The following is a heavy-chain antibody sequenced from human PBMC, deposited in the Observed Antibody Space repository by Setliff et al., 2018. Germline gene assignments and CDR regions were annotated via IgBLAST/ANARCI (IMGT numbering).Heavy chain of an antibody. J-gene: IGHJ6*02. Sequence: GESLKISCKGSGYTFTSYGISWVRQAPGQGLEWMGWISAYNGNTNYAQKLQGRVTMTTDTSTSTAYMELRSLRSDDTAVYFCASDGQGNYNFWSGSYYYYGMDVWGQGTTVTVSS. V-gene: IGHV1-18*01. CDR3: ASDGQGNYNFWSGSYYYYGMDV. D-gene: IGHD3-3*01. CDR2: ISAYNGNT. CDR1: GYTFTSYG.